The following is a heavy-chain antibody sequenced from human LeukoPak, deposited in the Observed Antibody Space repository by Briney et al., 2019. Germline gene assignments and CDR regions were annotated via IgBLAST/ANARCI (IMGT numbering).Heavy chain of an antibody. CDR3: ARRGVLWFGPRAHWYFDL. D-gene: IGHD3-10*01. V-gene: IGHV4-34*01. Sequence: PSETLSLTCAVYGGSFSGYYWSWIRQPPGKGLEWIGEINHSGSTNYNPSLKSRVTISVDTSKNQFSLKLSSVTAADTAVYYCARRGVLWFGPRAHWYFDLWGRGTLVTVSS. CDR1: GGSFSGYY. CDR2: INHSGST. J-gene: IGHJ2*01.